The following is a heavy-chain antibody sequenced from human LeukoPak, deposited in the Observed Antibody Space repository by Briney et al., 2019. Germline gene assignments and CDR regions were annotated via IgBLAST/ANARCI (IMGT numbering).Heavy chain of an antibody. CDR1: GFTFSAYA. Sequence: GGSLRLSCAASGFTFSAYAMSWVRQAPGKGPEWVSAISGGGGSTYYADSVKGRFTISRDNSKNTLYLQMNSLRAEDTAVFYCAKDTHGGSYPYYFDYWGQGTLVTVSS. CDR2: ISGGGGST. CDR3: AKDTHGGSYPYYFDY. J-gene: IGHJ4*02. V-gene: IGHV3-23*01. D-gene: IGHD1-26*01.